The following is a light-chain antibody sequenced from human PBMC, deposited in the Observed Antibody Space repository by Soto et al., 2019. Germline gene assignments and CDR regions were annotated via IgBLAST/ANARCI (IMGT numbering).Light chain of an antibody. CDR3: ATWDDSRNGPV. J-gene: IGLJ3*02. CDR1: SSNIGSNS. V-gene: IGLV1-44*01. CDR2: SDN. Sequence: QSVLTQPPSASGTPGQRVIISCSGSSSNIGSNSVIWYQQLPGTAPKLLIYSDNQRHSGVTARFSVSKSGTSASLAVSGLQSEAEAEYSGATWDDSRNGPVLGGGTKLTAL.